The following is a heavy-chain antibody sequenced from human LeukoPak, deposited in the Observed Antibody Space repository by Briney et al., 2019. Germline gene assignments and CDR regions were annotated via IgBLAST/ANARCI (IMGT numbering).Heavy chain of an antibody. CDR2: ISGSGGST. D-gene: IGHD3-10*01. CDR1: GFTFSSYA. Sequence: GGSLRLSCAASGFTFSSYAMSWVRQAPGKGLEWVSAISGSGGSTYYADSVKGRFTISRDNSKNTLYLQMNSLRDEDTAVYYCAKLGYYYGSGSYYTRDYWGQGTLVTVSS. CDR3: AKLGYYYGSGSYYTRDY. J-gene: IGHJ4*02. V-gene: IGHV3-23*01.